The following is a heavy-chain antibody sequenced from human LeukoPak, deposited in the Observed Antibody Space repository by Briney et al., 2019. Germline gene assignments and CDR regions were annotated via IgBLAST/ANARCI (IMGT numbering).Heavy chain of an antibody. CDR1: GFTFSSYW. Sequence: GGSLRLSCAASGFTFSSYWMSWVRQAAGKGLEWVANIKQDGSEKYYVDSVKGRFTISRDNAKNSLYLQMNSLRAEDTAVYYCARDCSGGSCYYYGMDVWGQGTTVTVSS. CDR2: IKQDGSEK. J-gene: IGHJ6*02. V-gene: IGHV3-7*01. D-gene: IGHD2-15*01. CDR3: ARDCSGGSCYYYGMDV.